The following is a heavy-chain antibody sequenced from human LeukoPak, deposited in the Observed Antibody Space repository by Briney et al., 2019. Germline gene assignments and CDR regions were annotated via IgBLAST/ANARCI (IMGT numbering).Heavy chain of an antibody. J-gene: IGHJ4*02. CDR3: ASVPYIAAAGTSFDY. V-gene: IGHV4-39*01. D-gene: IGHD6-13*01. Sequence: PSETLSLTCTVSGGSISSSSYYWGWIRQPPGKGLEWMGSIYYSGSTYYSPSLKSRVTISVDTSKNQFSLKLSSVTAADTAVYYCASVPYIAAAGTSFDYWGQGTLVTVSS. CDR1: GGSISSSSYY. CDR2: IYYSGST.